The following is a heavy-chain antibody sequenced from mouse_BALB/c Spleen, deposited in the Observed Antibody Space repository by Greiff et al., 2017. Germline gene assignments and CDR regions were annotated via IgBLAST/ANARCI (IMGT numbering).Heavy chain of an antibody. J-gene: IGHJ1*01. CDR1: GYAFTNYW. CDR2: IYPGSGNT. CDR3: ARGGITTNYWYFDV. Sequence: VQLQQSGAELVRPGTSVKISCKVSGYAFTNYWLGWVKQRPGHGLEWIGDIYPGSGNTYYNEKFKGKATLTADKSSSTAYMQLSSLTSEDSAVYFCARGGITTNYWYFDVWGAGTTVTVSA. D-gene: IGHD1-1*01. V-gene: IGHV1-63*01.